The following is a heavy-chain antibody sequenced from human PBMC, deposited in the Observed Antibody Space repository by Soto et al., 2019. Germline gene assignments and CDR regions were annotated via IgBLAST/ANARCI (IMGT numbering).Heavy chain of an antibody. V-gene: IGHV4-4*02. CDR1: GGSISSSNW. D-gene: IGHD2-2*01. J-gene: IGHJ5*02. CDR3: ARENQDQATAMPGYNWFDP. CDR2: IYHSGST. Sequence: QVQLQESGPGLVKPSGTLSLTCAVSGGSISSSNWWSWVRQPPGKGLEWIGEIYHSGSTNYNPSLKSRVTISVDKSKNQFSLKLSSVTAADTAVYYGARENQDQATAMPGYNWFDPWGQGTLVTVSS.